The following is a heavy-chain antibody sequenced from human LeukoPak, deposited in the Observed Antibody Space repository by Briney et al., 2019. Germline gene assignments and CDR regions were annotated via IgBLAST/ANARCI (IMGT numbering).Heavy chain of an antibody. CDR1: GFTFSSYE. CDR3: ARELRNYWYFDL. Sequence: GGSLRLSCAASGFTFSSYEMNWVRQAPGKGLEWVSYISSSGSTIYYADSVKGRFTISRDNAKNTLYVQMNSLRAEDTAVYYCARELRNYWYFDLWGRGTLVTVSS. V-gene: IGHV3-48*03. J-gene: IGHJ2*01. CDR2: ISSSGSTI. D-gene: IGHD2-8*01.